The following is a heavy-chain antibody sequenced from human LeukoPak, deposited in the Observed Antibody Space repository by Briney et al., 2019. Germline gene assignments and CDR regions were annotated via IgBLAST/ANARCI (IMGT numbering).Heavy chain of an antibody. CDR3: ARARVVVPAAMRYYYYGMDV. V-gene: IGHV7-4-1*02. J-gene: IGHJ6*02. Sequence: ASVKVSCKASGYTFTSYAMNWVRQAPGQGLEWMGWINTNTGNPTYAQGFTGRFVFSLDTSVSTAYLQISSLKAEDTAVYYCARARVVVPAAMRYYYYGMDVWGQGTTVTVSS. CDR2: INTNTGNP. CDR1: GYTFTSYA. D-gene: IGHD2-2*01.